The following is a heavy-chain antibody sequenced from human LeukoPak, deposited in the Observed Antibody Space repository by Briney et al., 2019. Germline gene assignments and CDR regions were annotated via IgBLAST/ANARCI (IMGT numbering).Heavy chain of an antibody. D-gene: IGHD6-13*01. J-gene: IGHJ5*02. CDR1: GGSFSGYY. V-gene: IGHV4-34*01. Sequence: SETLSLTCAVYGGSFSGYYWSWIRQPPGKGLEWIGEINHSGSTNYNPSLKSRVTISVDTSKNQFSLKLSSVTAADTAVYYCARNRRIAAAGTRNWFDPWGQGTLVTVSS. CDR3: ARNRRIAAAGTRNWFDP. CDR2: INHSGST.